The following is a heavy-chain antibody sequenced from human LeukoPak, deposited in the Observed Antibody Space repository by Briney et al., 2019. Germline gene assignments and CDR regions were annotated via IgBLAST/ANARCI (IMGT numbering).Heavy chain of an antibody. J-gene: IGHJ4*02. CDR2: IYPGDSDT. D-gene: IGHD3-16*01. Sequence: GESLKISCKGSGYRFTTYWIGWVRQMPGKGLEWMGIIYPGDSDTRYSPSFQGQVTISADKSIGTAYLQWSSLKASDTAMYYCANGLKPYYFDYWGQGTLVTVSS. CDR1: GYRFTTYW. CDR3: ANGLKPYYFDY. V-gene: IGHV5-51*01.